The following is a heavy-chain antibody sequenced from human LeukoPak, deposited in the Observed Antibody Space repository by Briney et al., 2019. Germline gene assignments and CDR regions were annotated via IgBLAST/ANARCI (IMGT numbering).Heavy chain of an antibody. Sequence: PSETLSLTCAVYGGSFSGYYWSWIRQPPGKGLEWIGEINHSGSTNYNPSLKSRVTISVDTSKNQFSLKLSSVTVADTAVYYCARGWGPDSSSWYLYYYYGMDVWGQGTTVTVSS. CDR2: INHSGST. CDR3: ARGWGPDSSSWYLYYYYGMDV. CDR1: GGSFSGYY. D-gene: IGHD6-13*01. J-gene: IGHJ6*02. V-gene: IGHV4-34*01.